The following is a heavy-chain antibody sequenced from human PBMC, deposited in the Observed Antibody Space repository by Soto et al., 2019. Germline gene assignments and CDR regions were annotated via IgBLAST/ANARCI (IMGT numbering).Heavy chain of an antibody. Sequence: VGSLRLSCAASGFTFSRYAMSWVRQAPGKGLEWVSAISGSGGSTYYADSVKGRFTISRDNSKNTLYLQMNSLRGEDTAVYYCVKVEVVVAATSENFQHWGQGTLVTVSS. CDR3: VKVEVVVAATSENFQH. CDR1: GFTFSRYA. J-gene: IGHJ1*01. D-gene: IGHD2-15*01. CDR2: ISGSGGST. V-gene: IGHV3-23*01.